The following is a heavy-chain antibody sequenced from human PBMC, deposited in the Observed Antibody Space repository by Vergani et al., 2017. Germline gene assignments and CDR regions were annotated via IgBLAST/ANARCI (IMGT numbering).Heavy chain of an antibody. CDR3: ARLTYDYGWGTKGYYFDY. V-gene: IGHV4-38-2*01. D-gene: IGHD3-16*01. CDR2: IYHSGST. CDR1: GYSISSGHY. J-gene: IGHJ4*02. Sequence: QVQLQESGPGLVKPSETLSLTCAVPGYSISSGHYWGWIRQPPGKGREWIGSIYHSGSTYYNPSLKSRVTISVDTSKNRFSLKLSSVTAADTAVYYCARLTYDYGWGTKGYYFDYWGQGTLVTVSS.